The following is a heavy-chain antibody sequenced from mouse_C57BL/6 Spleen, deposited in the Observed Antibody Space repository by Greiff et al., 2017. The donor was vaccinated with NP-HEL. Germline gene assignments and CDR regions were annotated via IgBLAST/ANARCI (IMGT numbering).Heavy chain of an antibody. Sequence: VKLQESGAELARPGASVKLSCKASGYTFTSYGISWVKQRTGQGLEWIGEIYPRSGNTYYNEKFKRKATLTADKSSSTAYMELRSLTSEDSAVYFCAYSNYEYYAMDYWGQGTSVTVSS. CDR1: GYTFTSYG. D-gene: IGHD2-5*01. CDR2: IYPRSGNT. J-gene: IGHJ4*01. V-gene: IGHV1-81*01. CDR3: AYSNYEYYAMDY.